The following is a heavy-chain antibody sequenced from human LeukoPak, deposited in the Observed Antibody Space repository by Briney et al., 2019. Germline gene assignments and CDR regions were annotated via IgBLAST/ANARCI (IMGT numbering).Heavy chain of an antibody. Sequence: SQTLSLTCTVSGGSVSSGSYYWSWIRQPPGKGLEWIGYIYYSGSTNYNPSLKSRVTISVDTSKNQFSLKLSSVTAADTAVYHCAREAMYSYGNNFDYWGQGTLVTVSS. D-gene: IGHD5-18*01. J-gene: IGHJ4*02. CDR3: AREAMYSYGNNFDY. CDR2: IYYSGST. V-gene: IGHV4-61*01. CDR1: GGSVSSGSYY.